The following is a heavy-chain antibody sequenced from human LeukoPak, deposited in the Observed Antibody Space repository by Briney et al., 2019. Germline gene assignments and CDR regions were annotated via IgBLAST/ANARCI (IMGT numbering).Heavy chain of an antibody. J-gene: IGHJ4*02. Sequence: PGGSLRLSCAASGFTFSSYAMSWVRQAPGKGLEWVSAMIGSGSSTYYADSVKGRFTISRDNARNTLFLQMNSLRVEDTAVYYCAKDETHRSGWAPFDSWGQGTLVIVSS. D-gene: IGHD6-19*01. V-gene: IGHV3-23*01. CDR1: GFTFSSYA. CDR2: MIGSGSST. CDR3: AKDETHRSGWAPFDS.